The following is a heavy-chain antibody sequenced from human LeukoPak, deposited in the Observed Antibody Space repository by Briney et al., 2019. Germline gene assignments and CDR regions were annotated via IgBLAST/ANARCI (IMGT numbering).Heavy chain of an antibody. J-gene: IGHJ3*02. CDR2: INYSGST. D-gene: IGHD3-22*01. Sequence: KPSETLSLTCTVSGGSISSGNYYWGWIRQPPGKGLEWIGYINYSGSTNDNPSLKSRVTISVDTSKNQFSLKLSSVTAADTAVYYCARARNYYDNSDYCYEGDAFDIWGQGTMVTVSS. V-gene: IGHV4-61*05. CDR1: GGSISSGNYY. CDR3: ARARNYYDNSDYCYEGDAFDI.